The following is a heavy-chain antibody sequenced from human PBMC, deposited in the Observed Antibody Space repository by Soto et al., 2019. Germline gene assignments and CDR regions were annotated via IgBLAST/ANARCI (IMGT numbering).Heavy chain of an antibody. CDR3: AAWAEGATEVX. D-gene: IGHD2-15*01. J-gene: IGHJ5*02. Sequence: PGGSLRLSCETSGFSFSVYGMHWVRQAPGKGLEWVSVIWYDASKQFYAASVEGRFTISRDNSKSILYLQMNSLRAEDTAVYYCAAWAEGATEVXWGQVTLVTVSX. V-gene: IGHV3-33*01. CDR2: IWYDASKQ. CDR1: GFSFSVYG.